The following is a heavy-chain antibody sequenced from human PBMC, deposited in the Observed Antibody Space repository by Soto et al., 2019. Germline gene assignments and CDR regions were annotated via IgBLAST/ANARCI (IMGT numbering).Heavy chain of an antibody. D-gene: IGHD3-10*01. J-gene: IGHJ6*02. CDR3: AASFSDRWFPFDDYYGMDV. Sequence: QMQLVQSGPEVKKPGTSVKVSCKASGFTFTSSAVQWVRQARGQRLEWIGWIVVGSGNTNYAQKFQERVTITRDMSTSTAYMGLSSLRSEDTAVYYCAASFSDRWFPFDDYYGMDVWGQGTTVIVSS. CDR1: GFTFTSSA. V-gene: IGHV1-58*01. CDR2: IVVGSGNT.